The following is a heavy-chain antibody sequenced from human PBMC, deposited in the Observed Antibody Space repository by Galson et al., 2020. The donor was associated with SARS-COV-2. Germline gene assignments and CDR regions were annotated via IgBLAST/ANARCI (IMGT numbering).Heavy chain of an antibody. J-gene: IGHJ5*02. Sequence: PSVTVSCTVSGYTLTELSMHWVRPAPGKGLEWMGGFDPEAGETIYAQTFQGRVTMTEDTSTDTAYMELSSLRSEDTAVYYCATGGVVPAAMGWFDPWGQGTLVTVSS. CDR1: GYTLTELS. D-gene: IGHD2-2*01. V-gene: IGHV1-24*01. CDR2: FDPEAGET. CDR3: ATGGVVPAAMGWFDP.